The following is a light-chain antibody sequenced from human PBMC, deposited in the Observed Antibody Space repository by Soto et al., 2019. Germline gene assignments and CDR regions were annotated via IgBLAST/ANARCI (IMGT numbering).Light chain of an antibody. Sequence: DIQMSQSPTSLSASVGDRVTIPCRASRGISNWLAWYQKKPGKARKPMICAASSLQSGVPSMISGSGSGTDFILTISSLQPEDFATYYCQQANSFPLTFGGGTKVDVK. CDR1: RGISNW. J-gene: IGKJ4*01. V-gene: IGKV1D-12*01. CDR3: QQANSFPLT. CDR2: AAS.